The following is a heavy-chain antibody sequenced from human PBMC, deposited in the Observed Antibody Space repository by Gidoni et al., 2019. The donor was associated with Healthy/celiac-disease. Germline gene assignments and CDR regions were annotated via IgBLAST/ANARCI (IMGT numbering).Heavy chain of an antibody. Sequence: QITLKESGPTLVKPTQTLTLTCTFSGFSLSTSGVGVGWIRQPPGKALEWLALIYWDDDKRYSPSLKSRLTITKDTSKNQVVLTMTNMDPVDTATYYCAHRHSYYDSSGQKLDGFDPWGQGTLVTVSS. J-gene: IGHJ5*02. D-gene: IGHD3-22*01. V-gene: IGHV2-5*02. CDR3: AHRHSYYDSSGQKLDGFDP. CDR1: GFSLSTSGVG. CDR2: IYWDDDK.